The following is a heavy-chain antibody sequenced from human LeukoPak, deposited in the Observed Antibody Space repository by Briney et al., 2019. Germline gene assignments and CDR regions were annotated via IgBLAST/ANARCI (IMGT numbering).Heavy chain of an antibody. D-gene: IGHD3-10*01. V-gene: IGHV3-48*03. CDR3: ARVGGLLWFGNFDY. J-gene: IGHJ4*02. CDR1: GFTFSIYE. CDR2: ISSSGSTI. Sequence: GGSLRLSCAASGFTFSIYEMNWVRQAPGKGLEWVSYISSSGSTIYYADSVKGRFTIARDNAKNSLYLQMNSLRAEDTAVYYCARVGGLLWFGNFDYWGQGTLVTVSS.